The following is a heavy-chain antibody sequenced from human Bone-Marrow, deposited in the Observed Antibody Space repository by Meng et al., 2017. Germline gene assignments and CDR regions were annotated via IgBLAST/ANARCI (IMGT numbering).Heavy chain of an antibody. CDR1: GFSFNNYA. Sequence: GGSLRLSCAASGFSFNNYAMSWVRQAPGKGLEWVSGIDRSEYSTFYADSVRGRFTISRDNSKNTLYLQMNSLRADDTAVYYCARGVLGSGNLLEYYQYWGQGNRVTGYS. CDR2: IDRSEYST. D-gene: IGHD3-10*01. J-gene: IGHJ1*01. V-gene: IGHV3-23*05. CDR3: ARGVLGSGNLLEYYQY.